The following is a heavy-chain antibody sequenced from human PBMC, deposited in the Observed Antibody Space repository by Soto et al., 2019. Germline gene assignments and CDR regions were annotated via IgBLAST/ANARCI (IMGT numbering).Heavy chain of an antibody. CDR1: GGCFSGYY. V-gene: IGHV4-34*01. CDR3: ATPYGDYGGLGY. J-gene: IGHJ4*02. CDR2: INHSGST. D-gene: IGHD4-17*01. Sequence: QVQLQQWGAGLLKPSETLSLTCAVYGGCFSGYYWSWIRQPPGKGLEWIGEINHSGSTNYNPSLKSRVNISVDTSKNQFSLKLSSVTAADTSVYYCATPYGDYGGLGYWGQGTLVTVSS.